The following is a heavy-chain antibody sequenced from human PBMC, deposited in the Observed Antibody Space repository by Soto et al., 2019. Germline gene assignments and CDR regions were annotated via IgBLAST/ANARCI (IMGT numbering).Heavy chain of an antibody. D-gene: IGHD3-22*01. CDR3: ARHFVAVVIKGWGY. CDR1: GASIDRSNYY. Sequence: QLQLQESGPGLVKPSETLSLTCTVSGASIDRSNYYWDWIRQPPGKGLEWIGTTYYNGNAYYNPSLKSRVTRRVDSSKIQFSRKLISVTAADTAVYYCARHFVAVVIKGWGYWGQGTLVTVSS. J-gene: IGHJ4*02. CDR2: TYYNGNA. V-gene: IGHV4-39*01.